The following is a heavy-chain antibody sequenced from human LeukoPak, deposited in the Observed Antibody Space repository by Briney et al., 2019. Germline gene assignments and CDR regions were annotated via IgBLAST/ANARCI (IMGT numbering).Heavy chain of an antibody. CDR1: DGSIRSHY. CDR2: MHYSGSS. Sequence: SETLSLTCTVSDGSIRSHYWSWIRQPPGKELEWIGHMHYSGSSNYNPSLKSRVTISVDTSKNQISLKLSSVTAADTAVDYCGTGRGAYKTKFDYWAKGTLVPVS. CDR3: GTGRGAYKTKFDY. J-gene: IGHJ4*02. V-gene: IGHV4-59*11. D-gene: IGHD5-24*01.